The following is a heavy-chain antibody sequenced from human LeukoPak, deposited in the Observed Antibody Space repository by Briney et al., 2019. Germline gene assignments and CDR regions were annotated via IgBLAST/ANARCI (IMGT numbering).Heavy chain of an antibody. CDR3: AKDILFRQELGAAAGSDY. Sequence: GGSLRLSCAASGFTFNTYGMHWVRQAPGKGLEWVAFIRYDGSNKYYADSVKGRFTISRDNSKNTLYLQMNSLRVEDTALYYCAKDILFRQELGAAAGSDYRGQGTLVTVSS. J-gene: IGHJ4*02. CDR2: IRYDGSNK. D-gene: IGHD6-13*01. V-gene: IGHV3-30*02. CDR1: GFTFNTYG.